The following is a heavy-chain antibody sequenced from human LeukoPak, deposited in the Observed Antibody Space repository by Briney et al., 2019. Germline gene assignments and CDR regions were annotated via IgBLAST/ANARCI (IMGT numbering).Heavy chain of an antibody. CDR3: ARSLSTAGIDY. V-gene: IGHV4-38-2*01. CDR1: GYSITTGRY. Sequence: SETLSLTCAVSGYSITTGRYWGWIRQPPGKGLEWIGSIYQSGSTYYNPSLKRRIIISENKSKNQFSQNLSSVTAPAPAVYYCARSLSTAGIDYWGQGILVSVFS. J-gene: IGHJ4*02. CDR2: IYQSGST. D-gene: IGHD2-2*01.